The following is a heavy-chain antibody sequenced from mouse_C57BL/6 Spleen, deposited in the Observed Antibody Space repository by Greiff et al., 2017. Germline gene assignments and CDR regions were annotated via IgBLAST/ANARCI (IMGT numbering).Heavy chain of an antibody. CDR1: GYTFTDYY. V-gene: IGHV1-19*01. CDR3: ARRGPYDGYWAWFAY. CDR2: INPYNGGT. D-gene: IGHD2-3*01. J-gene: IGHJ3*01. Sequence: EVQLQQSGPVLVKPGASVKMSCKASGYTFTDYYMNWVKQSHGKSLEWIGVINPYNGGTSYNQKFKGKATLTVDKSSSTAYMELNSLTSEDSAVYYCARRGPYDGYWAWFAYWGQGTLVTVSA.